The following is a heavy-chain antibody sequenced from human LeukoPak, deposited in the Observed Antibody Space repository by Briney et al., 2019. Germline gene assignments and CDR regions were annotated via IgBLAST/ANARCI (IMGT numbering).Heavy chain of an antibody. Sequence: ASVKVSCTASGGTFSSYAISWVRQAPGQGLEWMGTIIPIVGIANYAQKFQGRATITADKSTSTAYMELSSLRSEDTAVYYCGRDGEITTTYFDYWGQGTLVTVSS. CDR1: GGTFSSYA. V-gene: IGHV1-69*04. CDR3: GRDGEITTTYFDY. D-gene: IGHD3-22*01. J-gene: IGHJ4*02. CDR2: IIPIVGIA.